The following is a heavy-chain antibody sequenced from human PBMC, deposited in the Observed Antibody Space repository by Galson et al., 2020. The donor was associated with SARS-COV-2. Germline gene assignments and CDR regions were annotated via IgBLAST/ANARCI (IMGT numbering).Heavy chain of an antibody. Sequence: GESLKISCAASGFTFSAYAMSWVRQAPGKGLEWVSAISPSGAYTFYADSVKGRFTISRDNSKNTLYVQMNSLRAEDTAVYYCAKDRGGYSGYDRQYFEQWGQGTLVTVSS. V-gene: IGHV3-23*01. CDR3: AKDRGGYSGYDRQYFEQ. CDR1: GFTFSAYA. D-gene: IGHD5-12*01. J-gene: IGHJ1*01. CDR2: ISPSGAYT.